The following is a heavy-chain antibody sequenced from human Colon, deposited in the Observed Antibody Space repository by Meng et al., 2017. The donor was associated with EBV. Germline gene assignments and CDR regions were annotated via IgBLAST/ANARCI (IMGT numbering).Heavy chain of an antibody. CDR1: GGSFSDSY. Sequence: QVQLQQWGAGLLKPSETLSLTCTVYGGSFSDSYWTWIRQPPGKGLEWIGEINHVGSTTYNPSLKSRVTISVDTSKNQFSLKLSSVTAADAAVYYCASSDCSGGTCYLDCWGQGTLVTV. CDR2: INHVGST. D-gene: IGHD2-15*01. CDR3: ASSDCSGGTCYLDC. V-gene: IGHV4-34*01. J-gene: IGHJ4*02.